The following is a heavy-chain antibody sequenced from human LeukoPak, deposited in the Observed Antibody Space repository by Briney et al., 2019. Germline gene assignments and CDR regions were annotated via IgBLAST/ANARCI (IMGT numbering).Heavy chain of an antibody. CDR3: AMYYYDSSGYYYADAFDI. CDR1: GFTVSSNY. CDR2: IYSGGST. V-gene: IGHV3-66*01. J-gene: IGHJ3*02. D-gene: IGHD3-22*01. Sequence: GGSLILFCAASGFTVSSNYMSCVRQAPGKGLEWVSVIYSGGSTYYADSVKGRFTISRDNSKNTLYLQMNSLRAEDTAVYYCAMYYYDSSGYYYADAFDIWGQGTMVTVSS.